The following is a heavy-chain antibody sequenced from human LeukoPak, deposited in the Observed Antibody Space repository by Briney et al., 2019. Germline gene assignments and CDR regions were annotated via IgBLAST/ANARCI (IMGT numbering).Heavy chain of an antibody. D-gene: IGHD1-26*01. J-gene: IGHJ4*02. Sequence: PSETLSLTCTVSGGSISSSSYYWGWIRQPPGKGLEWIGSIYYSGSTYYNPSLKSRVTISVDTSKNQFSLKLSSVTAADTAVYYCARDRGVGAALDYWGQGTLVTVSS. CDR1: GGSISSSSYY. CDR2: IYYSGST. CDR3: ARDRGVGAALDY. V-gene: IGHV4-39*07.